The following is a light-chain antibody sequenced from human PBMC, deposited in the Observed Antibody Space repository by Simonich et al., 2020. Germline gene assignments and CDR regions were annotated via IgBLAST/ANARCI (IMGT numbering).Light chain of an antibody. CDR1: SGQRSYA. J-gene: IGLJ2*01. Sequence: QLVLTQSPSASASLGASVKLTCPLSSGQRSYAIAWHQQQPDKGHRYMMTLNRDGSHSKGDGIPDRFSGSSSVAERYLTLSSRQSEDEADYYCQTWGTGIQVFGGGTKLTVL. CDR3: QTWGTGIQV. CDR2: LNRDGSH. V-gene: IGLV4-69*01.